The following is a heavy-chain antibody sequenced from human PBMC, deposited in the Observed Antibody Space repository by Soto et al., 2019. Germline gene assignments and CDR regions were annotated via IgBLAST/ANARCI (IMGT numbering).Heavy chain of an antibody. CDR3: ARVDGDYDLLIRRYYFDY. CDR1: GYTFTSYA. CDR2: ISTYNGNT. J-gene: IGHJ4*02. D-gene: IGHD4-17*01. V-gene: IGHV1-18*01. Sequence: ASVKVSCKASGYTFTSYAMHWVRQAPGQRLEWMGWISTYNGNTNYAQKFQGRVTMTTDTSTSTAYMELRSLRSDDTAVYYCARVDGDYDLLIRRYYFDYWGQGTLVTVSS.